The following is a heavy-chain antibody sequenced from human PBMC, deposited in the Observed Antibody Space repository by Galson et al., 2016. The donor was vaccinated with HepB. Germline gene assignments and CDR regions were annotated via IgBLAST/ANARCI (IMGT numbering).Heavy chain of an antibody. CDR2: IWYDGSNK. CDR3: ARDLGSSWRSGSFDF. CDR1: GFTLSGHA. V-gene: IGHV3-33*01. Sequence: SLRLSCAVSGFTLSGHALHWVRQAPGKGLEWVAIIWYDGSNKYYADSVKERFTISRDTSKNTLYLQMNSLRGEDTAVYYCARDLGSSWRSGSFDFWGQGSLVTVSS. J-gene: IGHJ4*02. D-gene: IGHD6-13*01.